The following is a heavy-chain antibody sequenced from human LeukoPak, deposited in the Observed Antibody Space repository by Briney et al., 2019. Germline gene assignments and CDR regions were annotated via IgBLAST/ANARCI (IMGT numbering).Heavy chain of an antibody. CDR3: VRDIGQDIVVVVDGPSFDI. D-gene: IGHD2-15*01. Sequence: GASVKVSCKVSGGTFSSYAISWVRQAPGQGLEWMGGIIPIFGTANYAQKFQGRVTITADESTSTAYMELSSLRSEDTAVYYCVRDIGQDIVVVVDGPSFDIWGQGTLVTVSS. CDR1: GGTFSSYA. CDR2: IIPIFGTA. V-gene: IGHV1-69*13. J-gene: IGHJ4*02.